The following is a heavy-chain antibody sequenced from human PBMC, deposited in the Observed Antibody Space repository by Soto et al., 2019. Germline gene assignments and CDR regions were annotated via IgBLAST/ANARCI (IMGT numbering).Heavy chain of an antibody. CDR1: GFTFSSYW. V-gene: IGHV3-7*03. D-gene: IGHD3-10*01. J-gene: IGHJ6*02. CDR3: AREDYYGSGSYYYYYGMDV. Sequence: VGSLRLSCAASGFTFSSYWMSWVRQAPGKGLEWVANIKQDGSEKYYVDSVKGRFTISRDNAKNSLYLQMNSLRAEDTAVYYCAREDYYGSGSYYYYYGMDVWGQGTTVTVSS. CDR2: IKQDGSEK.